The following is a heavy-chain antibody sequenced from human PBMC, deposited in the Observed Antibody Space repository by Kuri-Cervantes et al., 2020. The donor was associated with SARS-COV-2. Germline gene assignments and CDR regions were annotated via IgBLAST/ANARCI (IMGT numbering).Heavy chain of an antibody. CDR1: GCSISSSSNY. D-gene: IGHD5-12*01. Sequence: SESLSLSCAVSGCSISSSSNYWGWLPRAPGKGLEWIGSINYSGSTHSNPPLKSRITISVDTSKNQLSLRLNSVSAADMAIYYCAKHRKIYDYWNGRGYFYYYMDVWGKGTTVTVSS. V-gene: IGHV4-39*01. J-gene: IGHJ6*03. CDR2: INYSGST. CDR3: AKHRKIYDYWNGRGYFYYYMDV.